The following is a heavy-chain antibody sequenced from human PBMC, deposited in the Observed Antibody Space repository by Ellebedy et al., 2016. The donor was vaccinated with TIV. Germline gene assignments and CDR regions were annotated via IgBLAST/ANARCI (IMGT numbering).Heavy chain of an antibody. Sequence: MPSETLSLTCGVSGGSINSYNYWSWVRQSAGRGLERNGVVYDSGHTNYNPSLRSRVSISVDKSKSQFSLRLRSMTAADTAVYYCARDWTRGGGYFASWFDPWGQGTPVTVSS. CDR3: ARDWTRGGGYFASWFDP. D-gene: IGHD2/OR15-2a*01. J-gene: IGHJ5*02. CDR2: VYDSGHT. V-gene: IGHV4-4*02. CDR1: GGSINSYNY.